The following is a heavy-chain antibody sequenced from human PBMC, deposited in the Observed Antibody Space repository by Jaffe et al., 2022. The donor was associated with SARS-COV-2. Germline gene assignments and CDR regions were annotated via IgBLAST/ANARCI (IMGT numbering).Heavy chain of an antibody. J-gene: IGHJ4*02. CDR1: GFTVSGNY. D-gene: IGHD5-18*01. CDR3: ARRYSHDY. CDR2: IYPGGTT. V-gene: IGHV3-53*01. Sequence: EVQLVESGGDWIQPGGSLRLSCAASGFTVSGNYMSWVRQAPGKGLEWVSLIYPGGTTYYADSVKGRFTISRDASKNTVSLQMNSLRAEDTAVYYCARRYSHDYWGQGTLVAVSS.